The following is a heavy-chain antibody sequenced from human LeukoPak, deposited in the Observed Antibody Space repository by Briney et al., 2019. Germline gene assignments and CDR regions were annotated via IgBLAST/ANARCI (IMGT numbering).Heavy chain of an antibody. CDR1: GFTFSSYS. CDR2: ISSSSSYI. Sequence: GGSLRLSCAASGFTFSSYSMNRVRQAPGKGLEWVSSISSSSSYIYYADSVKGRFTISRDNAKNSLYLQMNSLRAEDTAVYYCARELKAVAFDYWGQGTLVTVSS. V-gene: IGHV3-21*01. J-gene: IGHJ4*02. D-gene: IGHD6-19*01. CDR3: ARELKAVAFDY.